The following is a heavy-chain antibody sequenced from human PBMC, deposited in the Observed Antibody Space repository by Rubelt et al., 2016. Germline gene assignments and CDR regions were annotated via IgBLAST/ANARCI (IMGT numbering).Heavy chain of an antibody. CDR2: ISNTTTYI. J-gene: IGHJ6*03. CDR3: ARGVRDSRRSYYCDYYMDV. CDR1: GFTFSTSS. D-gene: IGHD3/OR15-3a*01. V-gene: IGHV3-21*02. Sequence: VQLVESGGGAVKPGRSLRLSCAASGFTFSTSSMNWVRQAPGTGMEWVSSISNTTTYIYYAEPVKGRFTITRDNAKKSLYLQMIGLRVEVTALYYFARGVRDSRRSYYCDYYMDVWGKGATVTVSS.